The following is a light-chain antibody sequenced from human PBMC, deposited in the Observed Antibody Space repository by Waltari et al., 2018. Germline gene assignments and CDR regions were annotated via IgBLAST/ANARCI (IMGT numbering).Light chain of an antibody. CDR1: TRDVGSYNF. Sequence: QSALPQPASLSGPPGQPVTISCTGTTRDVGSYNFVSWYQQHTGEAPKLIIFEVTNRPSGVSNRCSGSKSGNTASLIISGLQGEDEADYYCSSYTTSRTYVFGTGTKVTVL. CDR2: EVT. CDR3: SSYTTSRTYV. V-gene: IGLV2-14*01. J-gene: IGLJ1*01.